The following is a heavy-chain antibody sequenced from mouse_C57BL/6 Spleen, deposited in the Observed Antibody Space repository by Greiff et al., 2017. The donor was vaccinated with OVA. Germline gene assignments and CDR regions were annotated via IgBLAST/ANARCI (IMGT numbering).Heavy chain of an antibody. CDR1: GYSITSGYY. CDR3: ARNPAYYFDY. Sequence: EVHLVESGPGLVKPSQSLSLSCSVTGYSITSGYYWNWIRQFPGNKLEWMGYISYDGSNNYNPSLKNRISITRDTSKNLFFLKLNSVTTEDTATYYCARNPAYYFDYWGQGTTLTVSS. CDR2: ISYDGSN. J-gene: IGHJ2*01. V-gene: IGHV3-6*01.